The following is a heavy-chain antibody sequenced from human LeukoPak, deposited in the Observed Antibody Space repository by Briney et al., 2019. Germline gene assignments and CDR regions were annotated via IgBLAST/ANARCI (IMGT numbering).Heavy chain of an antibody. CDR3: ASEVAVMVVAATRVH. J-gene: IGHJ4*02. Sequence: SETLSLTCAVSGGSISSSNWWSWVRQPPGKGLEWIGEIYHSGSTNYNPSLKSRVTISVDKSKNQFSLKLSSVTAADTAVYYCASEVAVMVVAATRVHWGQGTLVTVSS. D-gene: IGHD2-15*01. V-gene: IGHV4-4*02. CDR2: IYHSGST. CDR1: GGSISSSNW.